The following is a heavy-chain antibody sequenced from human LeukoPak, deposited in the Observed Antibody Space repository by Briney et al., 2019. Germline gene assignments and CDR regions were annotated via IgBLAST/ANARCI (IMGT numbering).Heavy chain of an antibody. CDR1: GGTFSSYA. CDR3: ARTYCGGDCYSFYYYYGMDV. D-gene: IGHD2-21*02. CDR2: IIPIFGTA. V-gene: IGHV1-69*13. J-gene: IGHJ6*02. Sequence: SVKVSCKASGGTFSSYAISWVRQAPGQGLEWMGGIIPIFGTANYAQKFQGRVTITADESTSTAYMELSSLRSEDTAVYYCARTYCGGDCYSFYYYYGMDVWGQGTTVTVSS.